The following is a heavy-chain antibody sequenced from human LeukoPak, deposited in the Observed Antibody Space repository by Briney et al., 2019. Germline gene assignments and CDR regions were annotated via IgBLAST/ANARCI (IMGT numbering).Heavy chain of an antibody. CDR1: GYTFTSYG. J-gene: IGHJ4*02. CDR2: ISAYNGNT. D-gene: IGHD3-10*01. V-gene: IGHV1-18*01. Sequence: ASVKVSCKASGYTFTSYGISWVRQAPGRGLEWMGWISAYNGNTNYAQKLQGRVTMTTDTSTSTAYMELRSLRSDDTAVYYCARLLMVRGVPYYFDYWGQGTLVTVSS. CDR3: ARLLMVRGVPYYFDY.